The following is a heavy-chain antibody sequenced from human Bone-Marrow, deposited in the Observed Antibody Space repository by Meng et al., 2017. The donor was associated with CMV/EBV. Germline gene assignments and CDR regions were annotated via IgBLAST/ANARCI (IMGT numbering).Heavy chain of an antibody. CDR3: ARVRGLGAVVPAAMALIY. D-gene: IGHD2-2*01. CDR2: ISSSGSTI. Sequence: GGSLRLSCAASGFTFRRFEMSWVRQAPGKGLEWVSYISSSGSTIYYADSVKGRFTISRDNAKNSLYLQMNSLRAEDTAVYYCARVRGLGAVVPAAMALIYWGQGPLVHVYS. V-gene: IGHV3-48*03. J-gene: IGHJ4*02. CDR1: GFTFRRFE.